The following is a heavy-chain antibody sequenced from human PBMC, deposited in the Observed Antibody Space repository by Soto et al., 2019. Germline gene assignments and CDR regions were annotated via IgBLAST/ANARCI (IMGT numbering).Heavy chain of an antibody. CDR1: GFTFISYS. CDR3: ARDRGDYYDSDWFDP. CDR2: ISSSSSYI. D-gene: IGHD3-22*01. Sequence: LRLSCAASGFTFISYSMNWVRQAPGKGLEGVSSISSSSSYIYYADSVKGRFTISRDNAKNSLYLQMNSLRAEDTAVYYCARDRGDYYDSDWFDPWGQGILVTVSS. J-gene: IGHJ5*02. V-gene: IGHV3-21*01.